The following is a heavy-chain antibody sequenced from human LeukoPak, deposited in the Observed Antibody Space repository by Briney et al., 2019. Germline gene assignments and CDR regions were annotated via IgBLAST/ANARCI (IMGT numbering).Heavy chain of an antibody. CDR3: ARQSSSYDPFDI. Sequence: SETLSLTCTVSGGSTSSYYYNWVRHPPGKGLEWIAYISDSGTTNYNPSLKSRVTISVDTSKTQFSLRLSSVTAADTAVYFCARQSSSYDPFDIWGQGTMVTVSS. CDR2: ISDSGTT. CDR1: GGSTSSYY. V-gene: IGHV4-59*08. J-gene: IGHJ3*02. D-gene: IGHD3-22*01.